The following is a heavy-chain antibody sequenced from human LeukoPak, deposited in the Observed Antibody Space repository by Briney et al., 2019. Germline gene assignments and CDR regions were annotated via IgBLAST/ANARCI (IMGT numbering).Heavy chain of an antibody. D-gene: IGHD2-15*01. V-gene: IGHV4-59*01. CDR3: ARDSVVVVAATRTYYYGMDV. CDR1: GGSISSYY. Sequence: PETLSLTRTGTGGSISSYYWSWIRQPPGKGLEWIGYIYYSGSTNYNPSLKSRVTISVDTSKNQFSLKLSSVTAADTAVYYCARDSVVVVAATRTYYYGMDVWGKGTTVTVSS. CDR2: IYYSGST. J-gene: IGHJ6*04.